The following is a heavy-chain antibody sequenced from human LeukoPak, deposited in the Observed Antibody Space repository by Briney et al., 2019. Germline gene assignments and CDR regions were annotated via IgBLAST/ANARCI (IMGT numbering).Heavy chain of an antibody. V-gene: IGHV1-46*01. CDR2: INPSGGST. D-gene: IGHD6-6*01. Sequence: ASVKVSCKASGYTFTSYYMHWVRQAPGQGLEWMGIINPSGGSTSYAQKFQGRVTMTRDTSTSTVYMELSSLRSEDTAVYYCARDHPPIIAARPYYFDYWGQGTLVTVSS. CDR3: ARDHPPIIAARPYYFDY. J-gene: IGHJ4*02. CDR1: GYTFTSYY.